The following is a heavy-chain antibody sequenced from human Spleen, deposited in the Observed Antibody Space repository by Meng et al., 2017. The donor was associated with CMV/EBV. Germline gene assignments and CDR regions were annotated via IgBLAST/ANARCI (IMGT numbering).Heavy chain of an antibody. V-gene: IGHV3-11*01. Sequence: GGSLRLSCAASGFTSSDYYMSWIRQAPGKGLEWVSYISSSGSTIYYADSVKGRFTISRDNAKNSLYLQMNSLRAEDTAVYYCASLASYGSGSYYNYGMDVWGQGTTVTVSS. CDR3: ASLASYGSGSYYNYGMDV. J-gene: IGHJ6*02. D-gene: IGHD3-10*01. CDR2: ISSSGSTI. CDR1: GFTSSDYY.